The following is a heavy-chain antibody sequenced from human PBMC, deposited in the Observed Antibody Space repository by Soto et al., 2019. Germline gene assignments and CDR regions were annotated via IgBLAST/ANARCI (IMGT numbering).Heavy chain of an antibody. D-gene: IGHD3-3*01. Sequence: PETLSLTCAVYGGSFSVYYWSWIRQPPGKGLEWIGEINNSGSTNYNPSLKSRVTISVDTSKNQFSLKLSSVTAADTAVYYCARLTPGTYYDFWSGYYYYGMDVWGQGTPVTVSS. CDR1: GGSFSVYY. CDR3: ARLTPGTYYDFWSGYYYYGMDV. J-gene: IGHJ6*01. CDR2: INNSGST. V-gene: IGHV4-34*01.